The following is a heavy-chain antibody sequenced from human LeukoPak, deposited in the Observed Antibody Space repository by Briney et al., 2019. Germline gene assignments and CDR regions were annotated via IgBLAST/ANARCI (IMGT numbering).Heavy chain of an antibody. V-gene: IGHV4-34*01. CDR1: GGSFSGYY. CDR3: ARGETRGYSYGYFDY. CDR2: INHSGST. D-gene: IGHD5-18*01. J-gene: IGHJ4*02. Sequence: SETLSLTCAVYGGSFSGYYWSWIRQPPGKGLEWIGEINHSGSTNYNPSLKSRVTISVDTSKNQFSLKLSSVTAADTAVYYCARGETRGYSYGYFDYWGQGTLVTVSS.